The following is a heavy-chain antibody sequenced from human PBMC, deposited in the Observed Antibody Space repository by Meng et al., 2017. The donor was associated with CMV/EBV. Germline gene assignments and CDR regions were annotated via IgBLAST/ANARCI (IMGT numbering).Heavy chain of an antibody. CDR2: IYYSGST. CDR1: GGSISSYY. J-gene: IGHJ4*02. V-gene: IGHV4-59*01. Sequence: SETLSLTCTVSGGSISSYYWSWIRQPPGKGLEWIGYIYYSGSTNYNPSLKSRVTISVDTSKNQFSLKLSSVTAADTAVYYCARDGKGGNYVFWGGGFDYWGQGTLVTVSS. CDR3: ARDGKGGNYVFWGGGFDY. D-gene: IGHD3-3*01.